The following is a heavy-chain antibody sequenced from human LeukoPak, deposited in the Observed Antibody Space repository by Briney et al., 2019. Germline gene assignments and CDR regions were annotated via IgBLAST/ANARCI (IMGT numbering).Heavy chain of an antibody. Sequence: GGSLRLSCAASGFTFTSYWLSWVRQAPGKGLEWVAVISYDGSNKYYADSVKGRFTISRDNSKNTLYLQMNSLRAEDTAVYYCARRYPSFDYWGQGTLVTVSS. D-gene: IGHD1-1*01. CDR2: ISYDGSNK. J-gene: IGHJ4*02. CDR1: GFTFTSYW. V-gene: IGHV3-30-3*01. CDR3: ARRYPSFDY.